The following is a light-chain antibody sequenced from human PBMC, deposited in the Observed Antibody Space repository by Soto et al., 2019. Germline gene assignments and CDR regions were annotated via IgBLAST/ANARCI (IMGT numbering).Light chain of an antibody. CDR3: QAYDYSLTASV. CDR1: TSNLGAGYD. J-gene: IGLJ3*02. CDR2: GNR. Sequence: QLVLTQPPSVSGAPGQRVTLSCTGNTSNLGAGYDVHWYQQLPGAAPKLVIFGNRNRPSGVPERFSGSKSGTSASLAITGLQAEDEADYYCQAYDYSLTASVFGGGAKVTVL. V-gene: IGLV1-40*01.